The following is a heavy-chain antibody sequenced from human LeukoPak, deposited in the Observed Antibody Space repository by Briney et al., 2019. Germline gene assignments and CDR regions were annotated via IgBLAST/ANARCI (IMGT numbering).Heavy chain of an antibody. CDR3: ARVRDDYDILTGYWAWFDP. V-gene: IGHV3-7*03. D-gene: IGHD3-9*01. J-gene: IGHJ5*02. CDR1: GFTFSSYW. CDR2: IKQDGSEK. Sequence: GGSLRLSCAASGFTFSSYWMSWVRQAPGKGLEWVANIKQDGSEKYYVDSVKGRFTISRDNAKNSLYLQMNSLRAEDTAVYYCARVRDDYDILTGYWAWFDPWGQGTLVTVSS.